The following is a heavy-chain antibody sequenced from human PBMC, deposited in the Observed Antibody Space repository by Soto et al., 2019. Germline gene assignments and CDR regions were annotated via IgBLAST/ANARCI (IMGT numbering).Heavy chain of an antibody. J-gene: IGHJ6*02. D-gene: IGHD1-1*01. V-gene: IGHV4-39*07. Sequence: SETLSLTCTVSGGSISSSSYYWGWIRQPPGKGLEWIGSIYYSGSTYYNPSLKSRVTISVDTSKNQFSLKLSSVTAADTAVYYCARGTRQTYYYYYYGMDVWGQGTTVTVSS. CDR3: ARGTRQTYYYYYYGMDV. CDR1: GGSISSSSYY. CDR2: IYYSGST.